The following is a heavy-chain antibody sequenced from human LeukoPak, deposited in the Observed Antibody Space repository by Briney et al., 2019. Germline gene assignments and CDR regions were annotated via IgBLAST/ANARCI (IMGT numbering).Heavy chain of an antibody. D-gene: IGHD6-19*01. CDR2: IYHSGST. Sequence: PSETLSLTCTVSGYSISSGYYWGWIRQPPGKGLEWIGSIYHSGSTYYNPSLKSRVTISVDTSKNQFSLKLSSVTAADTAVYYCARDRSAVADPDAFDIWGQGTMVTVSS. V-gene: IGHV4-38-2*02. CDR3: ARDRSAVADPDAFDI. J-gene: IGHJ3*02. CDR1: GYSISSGYY.